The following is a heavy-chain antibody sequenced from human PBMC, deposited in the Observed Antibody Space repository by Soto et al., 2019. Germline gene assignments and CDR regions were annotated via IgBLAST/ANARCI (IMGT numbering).Heavy chain of an antibody. CDR3: VRTWHGFDI. CDR2: INGDGSYT. J-gene: IGHJ3*02. V-gene: IGHV3-74*01. CDR1: GFTFSTYW. Sequence: EVQLVESGGGLVQPGGSLRLSCAASGFTFSTYWMHWVPQAPEKGLLWVSHINGDGSYTDFADSVKGRFTISRDNAKNTVYLQMQSLRVEDTAVYFCVRTWHGFDIWGPGTMVTVSS.